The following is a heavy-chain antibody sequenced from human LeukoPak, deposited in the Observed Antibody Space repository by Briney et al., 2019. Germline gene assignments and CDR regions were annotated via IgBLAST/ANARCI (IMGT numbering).Heavy chain of an antibody. Sequence: SETLSLTCTVSGDSGDSFSSYFWPWLRQPPGKGLEWMGFSGSTNYNPSLKSRVTMAIDTSKRHFFLTLSSVTAADTAVYYCARTRRHYYGSGRNLTPWPAGLDVWGQGTTVTVS. CDR2: SGST. D-gene: IGHD3-10*01. CDR1: GDSGDSFSSYF. J-gene: IGHJ6*02. V-gene: IGHV4-59*02. CDR3: ARTRRHYYGSGRNLTPWPAGLDV.